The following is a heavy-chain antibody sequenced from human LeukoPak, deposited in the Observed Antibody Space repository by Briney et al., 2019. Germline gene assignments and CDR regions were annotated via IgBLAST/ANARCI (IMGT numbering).Heavy chain of an antibody. Sequence: ASVKVSCKASGGTFSSYAISWVRQAPGQGLEWMGGIILIFGTANYAQKFQGRVTITTDESTSTAYMELRSLRSEDTAVYYCARAVVVPAATLEVYYYYYNMDVWGKGTTVTVSS. D-gene: IGHD2-2*01. J-gene: IGHJ6*03. CDR1: GGTFSSYA. CDR2: IILIFGTA. V-gene: IGHV1-69*05. CDR3: ARAVVVPAATLEVYYYYYNMDV.